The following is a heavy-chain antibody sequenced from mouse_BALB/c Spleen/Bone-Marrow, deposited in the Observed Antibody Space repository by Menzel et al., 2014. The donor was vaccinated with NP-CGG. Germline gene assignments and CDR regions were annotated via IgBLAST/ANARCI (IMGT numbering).Heavy chain of an antibody. CDR2: IRNKPNGYTT. Sequence: VQLKESGGGLVQPRGSLRLSCATSGFTFTDYYMSWVRQPPGKALEWLGFIRNKPNGYTTEYSASVKGRFTISRDNSQSILYLQMNTLRVEDSATYYCTRDMGLLRFDYWGQGTTLTVSS. V-gene: IGHV7-3*02. J-gene: IGHJ2*01. CDR3: TRDMGLLRFDY. D-gene: IGHD1-1*01. CDR1: GFTFTDYY.